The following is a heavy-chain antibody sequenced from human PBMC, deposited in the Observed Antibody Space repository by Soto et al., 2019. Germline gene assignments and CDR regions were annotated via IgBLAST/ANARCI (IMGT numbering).Heavy chain of an antibody. V-gene: IGHV3-53*02. Sequence: EVQLVESGGALIQPGGSLRLSCAASGFPINVTYLSWVRQAPGKGLEWLSVLYADGSTYYIDSVKGRFRISRDNSKNTLYRQMDNLRADDTAMYFCARTAEGDTPRTHWYFDLWGRGTPVTVSS. CDR1: GFPINVTY. CDR3: ARTAEGDTPRTHWYFDL. J-gene: IGHJ2*01. D-gene: IGHD6-25*01. CDR2: LYADGST.